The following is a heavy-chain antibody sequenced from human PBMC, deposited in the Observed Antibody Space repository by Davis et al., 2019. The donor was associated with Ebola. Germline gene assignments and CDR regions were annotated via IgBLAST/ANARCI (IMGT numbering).Heavy chain of an antibody. CDR2: DIPVSGTP. CDR1: GYTFTNYG. D-gene: IGHD3-3*01. V-gene: IGHV1-69*05. CDR3: VRDVSGLFDY. Sequence: SVKVSCKASGYTFTNYGISWVRQAPGQGLEWMGGDIPVSGTPNYAQRFQGRVTFTTDESTSTAYMELRSLRSEDTAVYYCVRDVSGLFDYWGQGTLVTVSS. J-gene: IGHJ4*02.